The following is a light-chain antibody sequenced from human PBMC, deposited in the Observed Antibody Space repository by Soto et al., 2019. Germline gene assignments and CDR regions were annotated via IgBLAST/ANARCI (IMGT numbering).Light chain of an antibody. V-gene: IGKV3-20*01. J-gene: IGKJ1*01. CDR3: NQYARSPTWT. CDR2: GAS. Sequence: TLSAGALSLTPEERATLTGREIQSVSSNYLAWYQQKPGQAPRLLIYGASTRATGIPDRFSGSGSGTDFTLTISRLEPEDSAVHYCNQYARSPTWTFGQGAKLAIK. CDR1: QSVSSNY.